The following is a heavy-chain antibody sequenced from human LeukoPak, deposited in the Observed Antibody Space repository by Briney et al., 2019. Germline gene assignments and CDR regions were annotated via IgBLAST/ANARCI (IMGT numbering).Heavy chain of an antibody. V-gene: IGHV4-59*01. CDR2: IYYSGST. J-gene: IGHJ6*02. CDR3: ARAEAAIDYYYGMDV. Sequence: SETLSLTCTVSGGSISSYYWSCIRQPPGKGLEWIVYIYYSGSTNYNPSLKSRVTISVDTSKNQFSLKLSSVTAADTAVYYCARAEAAIDYYYGMDVWGQGTTVTVSS. CDR1: GGSISSYY. D-gene: IGHD2-2*01.